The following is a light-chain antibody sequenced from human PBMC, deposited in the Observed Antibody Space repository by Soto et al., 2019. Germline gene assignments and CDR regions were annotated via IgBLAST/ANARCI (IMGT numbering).Light chain of an antibody. V-gene: IGKV1-12*01. CDR1: QHISTW. J-gene: IGKJ2*01. CDR3: QHANRFPFT. CDR2: AAS. Sequence: DIQMTQSPSSVSASLGARVTITCRARQHISTWLVGYQQKPGKAPQILIYAASSLQTGVPSSFSGSGSGTDVSLTNSCLQLEDSAADDCQHANRFPFTCGQGTRLEI.